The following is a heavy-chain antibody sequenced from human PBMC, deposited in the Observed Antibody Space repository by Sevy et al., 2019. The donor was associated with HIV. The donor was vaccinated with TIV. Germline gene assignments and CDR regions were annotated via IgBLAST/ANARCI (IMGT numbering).Heavy chain of an antibody. CDR2: ISTGGGFT. J-gene: IGHJ4*02. V-gene: IGHV3-23*01. CDR1: GFTFNSNA. Sequence: GGSLRLSCATSGFTFNSNAMSWVRQAPGKGLEWVSTISTGGGFTYYADSVKGRFSISRDNFNNTLFLQMNSLRADDTAMYYCAKDFLSPNYYGTQFDFWGQGTVVTVSS. CDR3: AKDFLSPNYYGTQFDF. D-gene: IGHD3-10*01.